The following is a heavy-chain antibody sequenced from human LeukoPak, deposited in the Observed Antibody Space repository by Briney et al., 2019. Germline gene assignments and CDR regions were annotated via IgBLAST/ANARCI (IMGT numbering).Heavy chain of an antibody. V-gene: IGHV4-59*11. J-gene: IGHJ4*02. D-gene: IGHD4-23*01. Sequence: SETLSLTCTASGCSISSHYWSWIRQPPGKGLEWIGYIYYSGSTNYIPSLKSRVTISVDTSKNQFSLKLSSVTAADTAVYYCARDADYGGNPFDYWGQGTLVTVSS. CDR1: GCSISSHY. CDR2: IYYSGST. CDR3: ARDADYGGNPFDY.